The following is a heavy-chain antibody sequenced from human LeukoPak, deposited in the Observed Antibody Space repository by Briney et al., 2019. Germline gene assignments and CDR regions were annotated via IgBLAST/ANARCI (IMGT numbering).Heavy chain of an antibody. V-gene: IGHV1-2*02. Sequence: ASVKVSCKSSGYIFIDYYIYWLRQAPAQGREGMGWINLNIGGTNYAQKFQGSVSMTRDTSISTAYMELSRLRSDDTAVYYCARGYWPYYFDIRGQGTLVTVSS. CDR1: GYIFIDYY. CDR3: ARGYWPYYFDI. J-gene: IGHJ4*02. CDR2: INLNIGGT. D-gene: IGHD1-26*01.